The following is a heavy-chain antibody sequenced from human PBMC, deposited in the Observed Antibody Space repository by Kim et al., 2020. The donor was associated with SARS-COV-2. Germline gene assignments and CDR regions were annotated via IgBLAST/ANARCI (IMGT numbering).Heavy chain of an antibody. CDR1: GFTFSSYD. CDR3: ARATKGDDYGDYYYGMDV. D-gene: IGHD4-17*01. V-gene: IGHV3-13*04. CDR2: IGTAGDT. Sequence: GGSLRLSCAASGFTFSSYDMHWVRQATGKGLEWVSAIGTAGDTYYPGSVKGRFTISRENAKNSLYLQMNSLRAGDTAVYYCARATKGDDYGDYYYGMDVWGQGTTVTDSS. J-gene: IGHJ6*02.